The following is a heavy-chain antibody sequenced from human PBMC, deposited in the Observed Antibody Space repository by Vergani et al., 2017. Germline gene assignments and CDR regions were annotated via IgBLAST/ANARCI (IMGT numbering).Heavy chain of an antibody. Sequence: QVQLQESGSGLVKPSQTLSLTCAVSGGSISSGGYSWSWLRPPPGKGLEWIGYIYHSGSTYYNPSLKSRVTISVDRSKNQFSLKLSSVTAADTAVYYCAGVGCSSTSCYGYDAFDIWGQGTMVTVSS. V-gene: IGHV4-30-2*01. D-gene: IGHD2-2*01. CDR1: GGSISSGGYS. CDR2: IYHSGST. CDR3: AGVGCSSTSCYGYDAFDI. J-gene: IGHJ3*02.